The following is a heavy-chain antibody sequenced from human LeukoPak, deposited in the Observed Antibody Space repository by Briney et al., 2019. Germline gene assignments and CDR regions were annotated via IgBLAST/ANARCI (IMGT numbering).Heavy chain of an antibody. D-gene: IGHD3-10*01. J-gene: IGHJ4*02. CDR3: ARAYYGSGTSHSDS. CDR2: VSSSSGYI. CDR1: GFSFSIYS. Sequence: GGSLRLSCAASGFSFSIYSMNWVRQTPGKGLEWVSSVSSSSGYIYYADSVKGRFTISRDNSKNSLYLQMDSLRAEDTAVYYCARAYYGSGTSHSDSWGQGTLVTVYS. V-gene: IGHV3-21*01.